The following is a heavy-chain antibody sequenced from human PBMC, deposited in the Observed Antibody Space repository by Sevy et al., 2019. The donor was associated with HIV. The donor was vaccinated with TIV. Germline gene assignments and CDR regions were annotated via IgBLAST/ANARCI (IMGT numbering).Heavy chain of an antibody. V-gene: IGHV3-30*04. J-gene: IGHJ4*02. Sequence: GGSLRLSCAASGFTFSSYAMHWVRQAPGKGLEWVAVISYDGSNKYYADSVKGRFTISRDNSKNTLYLQMNSLRAEDTAVYYCARDVGIVVLPAAIDYFEYWGQGTLVTVSS. D-gene: IGHD2-2*02. CDR2: ISYDGSNK. CDR3: ARDVGIVVLPAAIDYFEY. CDR1: GFTFSSYA.